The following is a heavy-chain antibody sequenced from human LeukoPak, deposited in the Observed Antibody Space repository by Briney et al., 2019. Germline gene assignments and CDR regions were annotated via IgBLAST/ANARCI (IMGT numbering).Heavy chain of an antibody. J-gene: IGHJ4*02. Sequence: SDTLSLTCTVSAGSVNSGSYYWGWIRQPPGKGLEWIGSIHHSGNTYYNASLKSRGAISVDTSKNQFFLKLSSVTAADGAVYYCARHEGSYYDKSGYTFDYWGQGTLVTVSS. D-gene: IGHD3-22*01. CDR1: AGSVNSGSYY. V-gene: IGHV4-39*01. CDR2: IHHSGNT. CDR3: ARHEGSYYDKSGYTFDY.